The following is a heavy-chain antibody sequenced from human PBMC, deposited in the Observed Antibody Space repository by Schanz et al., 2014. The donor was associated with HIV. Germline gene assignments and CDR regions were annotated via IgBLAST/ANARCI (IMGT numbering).Heavy chain of an antibody. D-gene: IGHD1-20*01. Sequence: VQLVESGGGLVQPGGSLRLSCAASGFTFKTYWMSWVRQAPGKGLEWLANIKLDGSEKYYVDSVKGRFTISRDNTKNSLYLQMNSLRAEDTAVHYCARDYHWNWFDPWGQGNLVTVSS. CDR2: IKLDGSEK. CDR3: ARDYHWNWFDP. J-gene: IGHJ5*02. CDR1: GFTFKTYW. V-gene: IGHV3-7*01.